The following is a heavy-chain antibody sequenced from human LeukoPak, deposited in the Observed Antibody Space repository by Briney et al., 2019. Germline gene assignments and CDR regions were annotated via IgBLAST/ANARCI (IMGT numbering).Heavy chain of an antibody. CDR2: ISGSGVST. CDR3: AKHLGYSSSHMDY. D-gene: IGHD6-13*01. CDR1: GLTFSSYA. Sequence: PGGSLRLSCAASGLTFSSYAMSWVRQAPGKGLEGVSAISGSGVSTYYADSVKGRFTISRDNSKNTLYLQMNSLRDEDTAVYYCAKHLGYSSSHMDYWGQGTLVTVSS. J-gene: IGHJ4*02. V-gene: IGHV3-23*01.